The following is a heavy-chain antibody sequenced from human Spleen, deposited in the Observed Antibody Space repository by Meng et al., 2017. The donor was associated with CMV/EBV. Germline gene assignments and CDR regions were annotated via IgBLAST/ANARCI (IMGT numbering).Heavy chain of an antibody. D-gene: IGHD2-2*01. CDR2: IYFSGST. Sequence: SETLSLTCTVSGASITVSEYYWAWIRQPPGKGLEFVGTIYFSGSTHYNPSLATRVTMSQDSSKNQFSVRLTSVTAADTAVYYCARLHCSSTSCNFDYWGQGTLVTVSS. J-gene: IGHJ4*02. CDR1: GASITVSEYY. V-gene: IGHV4-39*07. CDR3: ARLHCSSTSCNFDY.